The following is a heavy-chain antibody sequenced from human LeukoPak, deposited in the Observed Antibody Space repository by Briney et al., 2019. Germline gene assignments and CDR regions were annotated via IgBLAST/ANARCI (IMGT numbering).Heavy chain of an antibody. Sequence: PGGSLGLSCVASGFTFSDCYMSWIRQAPGKGLEWVSYTSSGGGTRYYADSVKGRFTISRDNAKNSLYLQMNSLRAEDTAVYYCARERRDGFNRFDHWGQGTLVTVSS. J-gene: IGHJ4*02. D-gene: IGHD5-24*01. V-gene: IGHV3-11*01. CDR2: TSSGGGTR. CDR1: GFTFSDCY. CDR3: ARERRDGFNRFDH.